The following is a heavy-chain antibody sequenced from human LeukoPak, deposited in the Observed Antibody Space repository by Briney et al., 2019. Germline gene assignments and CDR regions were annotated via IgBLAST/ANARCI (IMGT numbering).Heavy chain of an antibody. CDR3: ASAAGPFDN. V-gene: IGHV3-7*01. J-gene: IGHJ4*02. Sequence: GGSLRLSCAASGFTFSSYWMTWVRQAPGKGLEWVANIGEDGSEKYYVDSVKGRFTISRDNSKNTLYLEMNNLRAEDTAVYYCASAAGPFDNWGQGTLVTVSS. CDR2: IGEDGSEK. D-gene: IGHD6-13*01. CDR1: GFTFSSYW.